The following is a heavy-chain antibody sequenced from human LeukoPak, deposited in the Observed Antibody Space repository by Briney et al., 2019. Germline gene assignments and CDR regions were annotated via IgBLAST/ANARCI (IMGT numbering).Heavy chain of an antibody. CDR2: ISSSSSYI. V-gene: IGHV3-21*01. D-gene: IGHD6-13*01. CDR1: GFTCSSYS. J-gene: IGHJ4*02. CDR3: ARASLAAAAAVDY. Sequence: GGSLRLSCAASGFTCSSYSMNWVCQAPGKGLEWVSSISSSSSYIYYADSVKGRFTISRDNAKNSLYLQMNSLRAEDTAVYYCARASLAAAAAVDYWGQGTLVTVSS.